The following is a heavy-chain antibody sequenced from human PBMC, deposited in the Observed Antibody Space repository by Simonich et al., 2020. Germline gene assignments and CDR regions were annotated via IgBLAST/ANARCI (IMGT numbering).Heavy chain of an antibody. D-gene: IGHD6-13*01. Sequence: QVQLQESGPGLVKPSETLSLTCAVSGYSISSGYYWAWIRQPPGKGLEWIGSIYPSGRTSYNPSLKRRVTISVDTSKNQFSLKLSSVTAADTAVYYCARVGYSNYYYYGMDVWGQGTTVTVSS. V-gene: IGHV4-38-2*01. CDR3: ARVGYSNYYYYGMDV. CDR2: IYPSGRT. J-gene: IGHJ6*02. CDR1: GYSISSGYY.